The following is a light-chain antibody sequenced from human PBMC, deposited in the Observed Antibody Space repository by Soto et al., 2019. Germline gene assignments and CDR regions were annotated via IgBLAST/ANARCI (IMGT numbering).Light chain of an antibody. V-gene: IGLV1-47*01. CDR3: QSYDSSLSAVV. CDR2: RNN. Sequence: QSVLTQPPSASGTPGQRVTISCSGSSSNIGSNYVYWYQQLPGTAPKLLIYRNNQRPSGVPDRFSGSKSGTSASLAISGLRSEDEADYYCQSYDSSLSAVVFGGGTQLTVL. J-gene: IGLJ2*01. CDR1: SSNIGSNY.